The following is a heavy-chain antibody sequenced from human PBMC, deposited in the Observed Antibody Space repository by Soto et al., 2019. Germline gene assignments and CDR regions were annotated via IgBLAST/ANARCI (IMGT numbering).Heavy chain of an antibody. V-gene: IGHV3-66*01. CDR3: ARAPVRADVLAKIKGNDAFDI. Sequence: EVQLMESGGGLVQPGGSLRLSCAASGVTVSSNYMSWVRQAPGKGLEWVSLVNRVGSTYYADSVKGRFTISRDNSRNTLYLQMNGLKVEDTAVYFCARAPVRADVLAKIKGNDAFDIWGQGTMVTVSS. J-gene: IGHJ3*02. D-gene: IGHD5-12*01. CDR2: VNRVGST. CDR1: GVTVSSNY.